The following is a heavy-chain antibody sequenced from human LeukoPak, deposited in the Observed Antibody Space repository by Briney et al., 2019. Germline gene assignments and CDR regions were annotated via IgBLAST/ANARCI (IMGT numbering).Heavy chain of an antibody. CDR2: INADEDRA. D-gene: IGHD6-19*01. J-gene: IGHJ4*02. Sequence: GGSLRLSCAASGFTFSDYWMHWVRQAPGKGLVWVSHINADEDRAAYADSVKGRFTISRDNAKNSLYLQMNSLRAEDTALYYCAKDSRQAQWLALDYWGQGILVTVSS. CDR1: GFTFSDYW. V-gene: IGHV3-74*01. CDR3: AKDSRQAQWLALDY.